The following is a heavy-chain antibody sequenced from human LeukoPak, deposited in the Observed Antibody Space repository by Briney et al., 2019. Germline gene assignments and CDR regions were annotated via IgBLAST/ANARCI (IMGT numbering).Heavy chain of an antibody. CDR1: GFTFSSYA. CDR3: AKGRVIQLERRGNFDY. V-gene: IGHV3-30-3*01. D-gene: IGHD1-1*01. Sequence: GGSLRLSCAASGFTFSSYAMHWVRQAPGKGLEWVAVISYDGSNKYYADSVKGRFTISRDNSKNTLYLQMNSLRAEDTAVYYCAKGRVIQLERRGNFDYWGQGTLVTVSS. J-gene: IGHJ4*02. CDR2: ISYDGSNK.